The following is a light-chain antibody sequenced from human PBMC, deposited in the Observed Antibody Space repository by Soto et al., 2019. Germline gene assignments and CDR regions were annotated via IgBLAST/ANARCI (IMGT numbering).Light chain of an antibody. CDR2: DAS. J-gene: IGKJ4*01. CDR3: QQYDNLPLT. V-gene: IGKV1-33*01. CDR1: HDIRNS. Sequence: IQMTQSPSSLSASIGDRVTITCHASHDIRNSLNWYQQTPGKPPKLLISDASNLEAGVPSRFSGSGFGTDFSFTIISLHPEDVATYFCQQYDNLPLTFGGATKLEI.